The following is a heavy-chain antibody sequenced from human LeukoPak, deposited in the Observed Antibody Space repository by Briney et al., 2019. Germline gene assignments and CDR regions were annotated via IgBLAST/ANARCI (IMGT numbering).Heavy chain of an antibody. D-gene: IGHD3-22*01. CDR3: ARSVVMKQIVVDYELPDY. Sequence: SETLSLTCTVSGGSISNYCWSWIRQPPGKELEWIGYIFYSGSTNYNPSLKSRVTISVDTPKNQFSLKLSSVTAADTAVYYCARSVVMKQIVVDYELPDYWGQGTLVTVSS. V-gene: IGHV4-59*08. CDR2: IFYSGST. J-gene: IGHJ4*02. CDR1: GGSISNYC.